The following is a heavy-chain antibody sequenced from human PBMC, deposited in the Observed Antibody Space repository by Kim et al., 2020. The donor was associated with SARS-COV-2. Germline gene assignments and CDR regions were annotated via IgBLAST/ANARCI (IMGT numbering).Heavy chain of an antibody. CDR3: IGTAIHSRNAFDI. D-gene: IGHD2-21*02. V-gene: IGHV3-13*01. Sequence: YPGSVKGRFTISRENAKNSLYLQMNSLRAGDTAVYYCIGTAIHSRNAFDIWGQGTMVTVSS. J-gene: IGHJ3*02.